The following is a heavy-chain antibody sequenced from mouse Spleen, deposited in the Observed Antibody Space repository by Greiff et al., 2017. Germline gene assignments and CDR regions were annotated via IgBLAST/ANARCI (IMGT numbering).Heavy chain of an antibody. J-gene: IGHJ3*01. Sequence: VQLQQSGAELVRPGASVTLSCKASGYTFTDYEMHWVKQTPVHGLEWIGAIDPETGGTAYNQKFKGKAILTADKSSSTAYMELRSLTSEDSAVYYCTSSLGSSPFAYWGQGTLVTVSA. CDR3: TSSLGSSPFAY. V-gene: IGHV1-15*01. CDR2: IDPETGGT. D-gene: IGHD1-1*01. CDR1: GYTFTDYE.